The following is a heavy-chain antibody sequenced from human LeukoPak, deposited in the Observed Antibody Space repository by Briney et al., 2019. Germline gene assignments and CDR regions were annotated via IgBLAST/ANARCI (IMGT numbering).Heavy chain of an antibody. CDR1: GYTFTSYG. J-gene: IGHJ5*02. V-gene: IGHV1-2*02. CDR3: AKGTVGSVDP. Sequence: ASVKVSCKASGYTFTSYGISWVRQAPGQGLEWMGWINPNSGGTNYAQKFQGRVTMTRATSISTAYMELSRVGSEDTAEYYCAKGTVGSVDPWGQGTLVTVSS. D-gene: IGHD1-26*01. CDR2: INPNSGGT.